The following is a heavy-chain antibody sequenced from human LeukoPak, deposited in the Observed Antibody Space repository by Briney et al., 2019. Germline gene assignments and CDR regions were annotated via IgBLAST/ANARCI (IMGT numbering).Heavy chain of an antibody. CDR1: GFTFSSYA. J-gene: IGHJ4*02. CDR2: ISYDGSNK. CDR3: ARDLGSGYDSSGGTY. D-gene: IGHD3-22*01. V-gene: IGHV3-30-3*01. Sequence: GRSLRLSCAASGFTFSSYAMHWVRQAPGKGLEWVAVISYDGSNKYYADSVKGRFTISRDNSKNTLYLQMNSLRAEDTAVYYCARDLGSGYDSSGGTYWGQGTLVTVSS.